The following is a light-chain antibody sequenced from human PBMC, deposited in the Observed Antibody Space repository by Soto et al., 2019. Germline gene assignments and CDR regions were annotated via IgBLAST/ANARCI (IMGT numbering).Light chain of an antibody. J-gene: IGLJ1*01. CDR3: HSYTSSSTYV. CDR2: EVS. CDR1: SSDVGGYKY. V-gene: IGLV2-14*01. Sequence: QSALTQPASVSGSPGQSITISCTGTSSDVGGYKYVSWYQQHPGKAPKRMIYEVSNRPSGISNRFSGSKSGNTASLTISGLQAEDEADYYCHSYTSSSTYVFGNGTKLPVL.